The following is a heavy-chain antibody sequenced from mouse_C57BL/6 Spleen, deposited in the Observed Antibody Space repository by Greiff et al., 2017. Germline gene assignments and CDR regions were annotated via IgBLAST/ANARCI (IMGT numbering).Heavy chain of an antibody. V-gene: IGHV1-55*01. CDR3: ARWGNYVDYFDY. Sequence: QVQLQQPGAELVKPGASVKMSCKASGYTFPSSWITWVKQRPGQGLAWIGDIYPGSGSTNYNEKFKSKATLTVDTSSSTAYMQLSSLTSEDSAVYYCARWGNYVDYFDYWGQGTTLTVSS. CDR2: IYPGSGST. D-gene: IGHD2-1*01. J-gene: IGHJ2*01. CDR1: GYTFPSSW.